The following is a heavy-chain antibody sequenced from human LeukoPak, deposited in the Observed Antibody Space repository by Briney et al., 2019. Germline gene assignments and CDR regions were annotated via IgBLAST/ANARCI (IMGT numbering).Heavy chain of an antibody. CDR3: ARDATRGGDNDY. D-gene: IGHD2-21*02. CDR2: INEDGSYK. J-gene: IGHJ4*02. V-gene: IGHV3-7*01. CDR1: GFIFSQYS. Sequence: GGSLRLSCAASGFIFSQYSMNWVRQAPGKGLEWVANINEDGSYKFHADSVKGRLTISRDNSKNSLYLQMSSLRADDTAVYYCARDATRGGDNDYWGQGTRVIVSS.